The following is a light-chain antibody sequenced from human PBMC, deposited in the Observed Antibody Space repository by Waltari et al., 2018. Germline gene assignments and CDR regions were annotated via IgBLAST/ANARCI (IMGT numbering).Light chain of an antibody. CDR2: DAS. CDR3: QQRSNWPPMYT. J-gene: IGKJ2*01. Sequence: EIVLTQSPAPLSLSPGQGATLSCRASQSVNTKLAWYQQKPGQAPRLLIYDASNRATGIPGRFSGRGSGTDFTLTISSLEPEDFAVYYCQQRSNWPPMYTFGQGTKLEIK. CDR1: QSVNTK. V-gene: IGKV3-11*01.